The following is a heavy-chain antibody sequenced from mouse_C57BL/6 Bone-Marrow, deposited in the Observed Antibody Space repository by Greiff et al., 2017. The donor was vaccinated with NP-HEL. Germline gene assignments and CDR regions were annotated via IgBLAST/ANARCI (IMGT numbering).Heavy chain of an antibody. D-gene: IGHD1-1*01. J-gene: IGHJ3*01. V-gene: IGHV8-12*01. CDR2: IYWDDDK. CDR1: GFSLSTSGMG. Sequence: QVTLKECGPGILQSSQTLSLTCSFSGFSLSTSGMGVSWIRQPSGKGLEWLAHIYWDDDKRYNPSLKSRLTISKDTSRNQVFLKITSVDTADTATYYCARGAGGSSLRFAYWGQGTLVTVSA. CDR3: ARGAGGSSLRFAY.